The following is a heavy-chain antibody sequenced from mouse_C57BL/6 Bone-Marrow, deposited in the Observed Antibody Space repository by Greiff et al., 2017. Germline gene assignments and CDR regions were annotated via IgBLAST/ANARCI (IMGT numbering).Heavy chain of an antibody. D-gene: IGHD2-3*01. CDR2: IYPGSGST. Sequence: QVQLQQPGAELVKPGASVKMSCKASGYTFTSYWITWVKQRPGQGLEWIGDIYPGSGSTNYHEKFKSKATLTVDTSSSTASRQLSSLTSEESAVYYCARSDDGYYFAYWGQGTLVTVSA. CDR3: ARSDDGYYFAY. J-gene: IGHJ3*01. V-gene: IGHV1-55*01. CDR1: GYTFTSYW.